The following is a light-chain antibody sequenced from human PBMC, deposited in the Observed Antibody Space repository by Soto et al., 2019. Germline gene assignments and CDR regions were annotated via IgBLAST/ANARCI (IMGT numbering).Light chain of an antibody. CDR1: QSISSW. CDR2: DAS. V-gene: IGKV1-5*01. CDR3: QQYNSYPYT. J-gene: IGKJ2*01. Sequence: DIQMTQSPSTLAASVGDRVTITCRASQSISSWLAWYQQKPGKAPKLLIYDASSLESGVPSRFSGSGSGAEFTLTISSLQPDDFETYYCQQYNSYPYTFGQGTKVDIK.